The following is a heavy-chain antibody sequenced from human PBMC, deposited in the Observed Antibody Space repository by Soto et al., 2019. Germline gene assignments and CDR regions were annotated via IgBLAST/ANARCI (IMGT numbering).Heavy chain of an antibody. J-gene: IGHJ4*02. D-gene: IGHD4-17*01. CDR1: GGSISSYY. Sequence: SETLSLTCTVSGGSISSYYWSWIRQPPGKGLEWIGYIYYSGSTNYNPSLKSRVTISVDTSKNQFSLKLSSVTAADTAVYYCASETPGDRQYFDYWGQGTLVTVSS. CDR3: ASETPGDRQYFDY. CDR2: IYYSGST. V-gene: IGHV4-59*08.